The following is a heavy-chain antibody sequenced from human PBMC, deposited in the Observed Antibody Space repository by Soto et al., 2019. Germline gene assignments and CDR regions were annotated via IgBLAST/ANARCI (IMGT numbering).Heavy chain of an antibody. CDR1: GGSISSGDYY. CDR2: IYYSGST. V-gene: IGHV4-30-4*01. J-gene: IGHJ6*02. CDR3: ARDPVRYYYYGMDV. D-gene: IGHD4-4*01. Sequence: LSLTCTVSGGSISSGDYYWSWIRLPPGKGLEWIGYIYYSGSTYYNPSLKSRVTISVDTSKNQFSLKLSSVTAADTAVYYCARDPVRYYYYGMDVWGQGTTVTVSS.